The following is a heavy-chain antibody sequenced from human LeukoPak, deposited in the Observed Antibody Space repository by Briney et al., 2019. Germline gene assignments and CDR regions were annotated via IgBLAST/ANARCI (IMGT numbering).Heavy chain of an antibody. CDR3: RREVQVSASVSIGL. Sequence: GGSLRLSCAASGFTISGSWTHWGRQVPGEGLVWVARMISAGTTIHNAQSVKGRLTLSPDNVRKTLHLQMKDRSLRDTAVYFLRREVQVSASVSIGLWGRGTLVTVS. CDR1: GFTISGSW. V-gene: IGHV3-74*01. CDR2: MISAGTTI. D-gene: IGHD1-1*01. J-gene: IGHJ4*01.